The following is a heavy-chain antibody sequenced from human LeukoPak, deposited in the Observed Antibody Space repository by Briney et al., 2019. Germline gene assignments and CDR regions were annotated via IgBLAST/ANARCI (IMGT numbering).Heavy chain of an antibody. J-gene: IGHJ4*02. CDR1: GSPFSSYA. CDR3: AKHASGWSFNY. V-gene: IGHV3-23*01. Sequence: GSLRLSCAVSGSPFSSYAMSWVRQAPGKGLEWVSSISGSGSSTYYADSVKGRFTISRDNSKNTLYLQMNSLRAEDTAVYYCAKHASGWSFNYWGQGTLVTVSS. CDR2: ISGSGSST. D-gene: IGHD6-19*01.